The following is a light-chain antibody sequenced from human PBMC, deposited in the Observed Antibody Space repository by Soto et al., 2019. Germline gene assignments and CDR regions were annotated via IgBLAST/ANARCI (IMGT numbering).Light chain of an antibody. CDR2: EVT. V-gene: IGLV2-14*01. Sequence: QSALAQPASVSGSPGQSITISCTGTTSDIAGYNYVSWYQQHPGKAPKLLINEVTSRASGVSHRFSGSKSGNTASLTISGLQAEDEAEYYCNSYTSASFYVFGTGTKVTVL. J-gene: IGLJ1*01. CDR1: TSDIAGYNY. CDR3: NSYTSASFYV.